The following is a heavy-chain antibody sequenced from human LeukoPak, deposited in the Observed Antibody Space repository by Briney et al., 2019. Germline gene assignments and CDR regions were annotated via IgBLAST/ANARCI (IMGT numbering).Heavy chain of an antibody. CDR1: GFTFSSYG. V-gene: IGHV3-30*18. CDR2: ISYDGSNK. CDR3: AKGPRTVRFEDRQKGIFDY. J-gene: IGHJ4*02. Sequence: GGSLRLSCAASGFTFSSYGMHWVRQAPGKGLEWVAVISYDGSNKYYADSVKGRFTISRDNSKNTLYLQMSNLRVEDTAVYFCAKGPRTVRFEDRQKGIFDYWGQGTLVTVSS. D-gene: IGHD3-10*01.